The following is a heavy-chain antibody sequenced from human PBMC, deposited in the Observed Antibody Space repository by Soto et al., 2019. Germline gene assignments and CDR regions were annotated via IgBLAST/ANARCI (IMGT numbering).Heavy chain of an antibody. CDR3: ARDWGVRGVISRGFAY. CDR2: ISAYNDNT. V-gene: IGHV1-18*01. D-gene: IGHD3-10*01. CDR1: GYTFTSYG. Sequence: QVQLVQSGAEVKKPGASVKVSCKASGYTFTSYGISWVRQAPGQGLERMGWISAYNDNTNYAQKLQGRATMTTDTPTSTAYMEMRSLRSDDTAVYYCARDWGVRGVISRGFAYWGQGNLVPVSS. J-gene: IGHJ4*02.